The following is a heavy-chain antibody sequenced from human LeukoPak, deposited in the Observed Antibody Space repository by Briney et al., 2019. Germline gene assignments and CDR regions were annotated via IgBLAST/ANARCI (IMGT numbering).Heavy chain of an antibody. CDR3: AKDRVLRYFDWLFDLDY. CDR1: GFTFRSYE. CDR2: ISGSGGST. Sequence: GGSLRLSCAASGFTFRSYEMNWVRQAPGKGLEWVSAISGSGGSTYYADSVKGRFTISRDNSKNTLYLQMNSLRVEDTAVYYCAKDRVLRYFDWLFDLDYWGQGTLVTVSS. V-gene: IGHV3-23*01. J-gene: IGHJ4*02. D-gene: IGHD3-9*01.